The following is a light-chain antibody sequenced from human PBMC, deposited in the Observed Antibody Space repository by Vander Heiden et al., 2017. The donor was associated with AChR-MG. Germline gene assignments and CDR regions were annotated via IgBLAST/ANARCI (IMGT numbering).Light chain of an antibody. J-gene: IGKJ1*01. CDR2: EDT. CDR3: LQQDNFPLT. CDR1: QDSDDD. V-gene: IGKV5-2*01. Sequence: TSLTQSPVFTSATAGDNVSISRNASQDSDDDKNWYQQQPGEAAICIIQEDTTLVPRSTPRFSGSGDGTDFTITINNIESEDAAYYYCLQQDNFPLTFGQGTKVEIK.